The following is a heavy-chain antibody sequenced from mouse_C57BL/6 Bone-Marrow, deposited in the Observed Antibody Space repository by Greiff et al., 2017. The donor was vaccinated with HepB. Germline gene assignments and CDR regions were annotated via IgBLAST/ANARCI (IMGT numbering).Heavy chain of an antibody. CDR1: GYSFTDYN. V-gene: IGHV1-39*01. Sequence: EVQLQQSGPELVKPGASVKISCKASGYSFTDYNMNWVKQSNGKSLEWIGVINPNYGTTSYNQKFKGKATLTVDQSYSTAYMQLNSLTSEDSAVYYCARERYYGSSYRFDYWGQGTTLTVSS. CDR2: INPNYGTT. J-gene: IGHJ2*01. D-gene: IGHD1-1*01. CDR3: ARERYYGSSYRFDY.